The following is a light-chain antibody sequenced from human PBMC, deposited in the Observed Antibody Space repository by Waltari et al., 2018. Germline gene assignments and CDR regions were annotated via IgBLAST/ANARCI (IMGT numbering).Light chain of an antibody. Sequence: QSALTQPASVSGSPGQSVTITCTGALGTSNLVSWYQQLPGTVPKLILYHSSERPSGTSICFAGSRSGNTASLTISGLQSEDEADYYCCSNNEGHTHVFGTGTRVTVL. V-gene: IGLV2-23*01. CDR1: LGTSNL. CDR2: HSS. CDR3: CSNNEGHTHV. J-gene: IGLJ1*01.